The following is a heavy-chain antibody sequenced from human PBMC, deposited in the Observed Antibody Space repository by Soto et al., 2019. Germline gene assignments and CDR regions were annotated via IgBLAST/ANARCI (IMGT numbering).Heavy chain of an antibody. CDR2: IIPSFSAP. V-gene: IGHV1-69*13. CDR3: ASPGLAAGGHANNGRSDY. J-gene: IGHJ4*02. CDR1: GGTFSRYA. D-gene: IGHD6-13*01. Sequence: SVKVSCKASGGTFSRYAISWVRQAPGQGLEWMGGIIPSFSAPDYAQKFQGRVTISADESTNTAFMDLNNLNSEDTALYFCASPGLAAGGHANNGRSDYWGQGTLVTVSA.